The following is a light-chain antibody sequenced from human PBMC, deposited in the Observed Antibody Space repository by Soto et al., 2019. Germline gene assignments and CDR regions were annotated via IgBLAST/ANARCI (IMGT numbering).Light chain of an antibody. CDR3: CSYAGSYPVV. CDR1: SSDVGAYNY. V-gene: IGLV2-11*01. Sequence: QSALTPPRSVSGSPGQSVTISCTGTSSDVGAYNYVSWYQQYPGKAPKLMINDVSNRPSGVPDRFSGSKSGNTASLTISGLQAEDEADYYCCSYAGSYPVVFGGGTKLTVL. J-gene: IGLJ2*01. CDR2: DVS.